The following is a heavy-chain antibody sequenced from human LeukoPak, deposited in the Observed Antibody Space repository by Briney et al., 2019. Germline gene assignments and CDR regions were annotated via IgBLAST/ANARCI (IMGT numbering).Heavy chain of an antibody. V-gene: IGHV3-53*01. CDR2: IYSGGAK. CDR3: ARDPMYSGKSIDI. J-gene: IGHJ3*02. D-gene: IGHD1-26*01. Sequence: GGSLRLSCAVSGLNIATNYTTWVRQAPRKGLEWVSIIYSGGAKYYADSVKGRFTISRDTSKNTVYLQMNSLTAEDTAVYYCARDPMYSGKSIDIWGQGTMVIVSS. CDR1: GLNIATNY.